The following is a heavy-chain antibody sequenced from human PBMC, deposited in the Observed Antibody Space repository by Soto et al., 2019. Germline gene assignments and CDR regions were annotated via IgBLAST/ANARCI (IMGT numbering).Heavy chain of an antibody. D-gene: IGHD3-16*01. J-gene: IGHJ4*02. CDR3: ARHGHWAPFDD. Sequence: QLQLQESGPGLVKPSETLSLTCSVSGGSIDSCDFYWFWVRQAPGEGLEGIGSTYYRRHTYYNSFLRSRGTLSVDTSKNQFSLRLSSVTAADTAVYYCARHGHWAPFDDWGQGTLVTVSS. CDR1: GGSIDSCDFY. V-gene: IGHV4-39*01. CDR2: TYYRRHT.